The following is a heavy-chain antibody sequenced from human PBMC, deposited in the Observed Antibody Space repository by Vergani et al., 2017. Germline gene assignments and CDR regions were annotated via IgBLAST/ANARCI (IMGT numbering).Heavy chain of an antibody. Sequence: QVQLVQSGAEVKKPGASVKVSCKASGYTFTSYGISWVRQAPGQGLEWMGWISAYNGNTNYAQKLQGRVTMTTDISTSTAYMELRSLRSDDTAVYYCARTKAYCGGDCYLAPDAFWGQGTMVTVSS. J-gene: IGHJ3*01. CDR1: GYTFTSYG. V-gene: IGHV1-18*04. D-gene: IGHD2-21*02. CDR3: ARTKAYCGGDCYLAPDAF. CDR2: ISAYNGNT.